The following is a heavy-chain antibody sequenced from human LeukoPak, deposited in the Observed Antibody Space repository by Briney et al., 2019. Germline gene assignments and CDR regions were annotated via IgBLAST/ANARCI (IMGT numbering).Heavy chain of an antibody. Sequence: PSETLSLTCTVSGDSISDYYWSWIRQPPGKGLEWIGYIYYSGSTNYIPSLKSRVTISVDTSKNQFSLKLSSVTAADTAVYYCARVLARGMAVAGDAFDIWVLGTMVTVSS. CDR3: ARVLARGMAVAGDAFDI. J-gene: IGHJ3*02. CDR1: GDSISDYY. V-gene: IGHV4-59*01. D-gene: IGHD6-19*01. CDR2: IYYSGST.